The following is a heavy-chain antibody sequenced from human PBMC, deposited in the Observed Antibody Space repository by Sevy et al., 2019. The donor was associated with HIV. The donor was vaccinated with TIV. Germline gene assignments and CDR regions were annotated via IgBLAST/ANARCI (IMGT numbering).Heavy chain of an antibody. V-gene: IGHV1-24*01. CDR3: AITKDYYENSGNPFDY. J-gene: IGHJ4*02. Sequence: ASVKVSCKVSGYSLSNLAMHWVRQAPGKGLEGMGTFYPEDGETIYAQNFQGRVTLTEDKSTDTAYMELSSLRSEDTAVFYCAITKDYYENSGNPFDYWGQGTLVTVSS. CDR1: GYSLSNLA. D-gene: IGHD3-22*01. CDR2: FYPEDGET.